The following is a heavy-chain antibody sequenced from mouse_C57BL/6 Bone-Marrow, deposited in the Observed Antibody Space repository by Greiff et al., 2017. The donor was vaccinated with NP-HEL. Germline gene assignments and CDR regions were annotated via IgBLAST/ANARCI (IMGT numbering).Heavy chain of an antibody. CDR3: ARDYYGGSYYYAMDY. V-gene: IGHV2-2*01. CDR2: IWSGGST. D-gene: IGHD1-1*01. J-gene: IGHJ4*01. CDR1: GFSLTSYG. Sequence: VQVVESGPGLVQPSQSLSITCTVSGFSLTSYGVHWVRQSPGKGLEWLGVIWSGGSTDYNAAFISRLSISKDNSKSQVFFKMNSLQADDTAIYYCARDYYGGSYYYAMDYWGQGTSVTVSS.